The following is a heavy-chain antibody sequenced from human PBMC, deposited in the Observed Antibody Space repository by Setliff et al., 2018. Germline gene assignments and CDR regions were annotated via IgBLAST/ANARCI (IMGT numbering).Heavy chain of an antibody. D-gene: IGHD6-19*01. CDR3: ARSRTGEYSSGWLNWFDP. J-gene: IGHJ5*02. CDR1: GFIFSPFG. Sequence: PGGSLRLSCVGSGFIFSPFGLNWVRQAPGKGLEWVSAISGSGGSTYYADSVKGRFTISRDNSKNTLYLQMGSLRAEDMAVYYCARSRTGEYSSGWLNWFDPWGQGTLVTVSS. CDR2: ISGSGGST. V-gene: IGHV3-64*02.